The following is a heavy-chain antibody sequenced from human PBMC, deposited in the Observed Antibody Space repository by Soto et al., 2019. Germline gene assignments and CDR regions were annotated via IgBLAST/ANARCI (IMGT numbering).Heavy chain of an antibody. V-gene: IGHV1-18*01. CDR2: ISAYNGNT. CDR1: GYTFTSYG. Sequence: ASVKVSCKASGYTFTSYGISWVRQAPGQGLEWMGWISAYNGNTNYAQKLQGRVTMTPDTSTSTAYMELRSLGSDETAVYYCARDTIYGAVAAHPPPDYYYMDVWGKGTTVTVSS. D-gene: IGHD6-19*01. CDR3: ARDTIYGAVAAHPPPDYYYMDV. J-gene: IGHJ6*03.